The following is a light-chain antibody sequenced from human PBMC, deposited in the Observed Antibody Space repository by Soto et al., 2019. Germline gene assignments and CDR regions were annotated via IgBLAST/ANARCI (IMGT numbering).Light chain of an antibody. CDR2: GAS. V-gene: IGKV3-15*01. CDR3: QQYDDWLWT. CDR1: QSVNSN. Sequence: EIVLTQSPATLSVSPGDRATLSCRASQSVNSNLAWYHLKPDQAPRLLIYGASIRAAGIPARFTGSESGTEFTLSISSLQSEDFAVYYCQQYDDWLWTFGHGTKVEIK. J-gene: IGKJ1*01.